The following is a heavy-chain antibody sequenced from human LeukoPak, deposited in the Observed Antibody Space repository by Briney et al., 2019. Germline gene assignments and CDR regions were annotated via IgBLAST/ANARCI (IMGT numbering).Heavy chain of an antibody. CDR3: ARDWPTIAAAGTIPEYFQH. Sequence: GGSLRLSCAASGFTFSSYSMNWVRQAPGKGLEWVSSISISSSYIYYADSVKGRFTISRDNAKNSLYLQMNSLRAEDTAVYYCARDWPTIAAAGTIPEYFQHWGQGTLVTVSS. J-gene: IGHJ1*01. D-gene: IGHD6-13*01. V-gene: IGHV3-21*01. CDR2: ISISSSYI. CDR1: GFTFSSYS.